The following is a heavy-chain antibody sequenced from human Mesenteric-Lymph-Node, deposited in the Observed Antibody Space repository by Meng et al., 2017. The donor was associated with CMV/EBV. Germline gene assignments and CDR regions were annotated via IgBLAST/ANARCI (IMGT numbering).Heavy chain of an antibody. CDR2: IFWLSGTT. Sequence: GGSLRLSCAASGFTFSGYWMSWVRQAPGKGLEWVSGIFWLSGTTGYADSVKGRFITSRDTAKNSLYLQMNSLRDEDTAFYYCTRDIAPGGADYWGPGTLVTVSS. D-gene: IGHD6-13*01. J-gene: IGHJ4*02. CDR3: TRDIAPGGADY. CDR1: GFTFSGYW. V-gene: IGHV3-20*04.